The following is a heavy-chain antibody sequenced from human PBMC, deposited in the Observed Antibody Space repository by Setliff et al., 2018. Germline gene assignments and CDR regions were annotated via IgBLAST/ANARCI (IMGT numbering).Heavy chain of an antibody. V-gene: IGHV3-74*01. J-gene: IGHJ4*02. CDR2: INPDATTT. Sequence: GGSLRLSCAASGFTFSSHWMHWVRQVPGKGLAWVSQINPDATTTYYADSVKGRFTISRDNAKTTLYLQMNSLRVEDTAVYYCARDAPTPYYNFWSGILEYWGQGALVTVSS. D-gene: IGHD3-3*01. CDR3: ARDAPTPYYNFWSGILEY. CDR1: GFTFSSHW.